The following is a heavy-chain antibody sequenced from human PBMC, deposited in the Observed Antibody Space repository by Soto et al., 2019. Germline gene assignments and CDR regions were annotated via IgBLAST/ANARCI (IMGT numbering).Heavy chain of an antibody. CDR1: GYSFTSYW. D-gene: IGHD3-22*01. CDR3: ARVYYYDSSGYTYYYYGMDV. Sequence: PGESLKISCKGSGYSFTSYWIGWVRQMPGKGLEWMGIIYPGDSDTRYSPSFQGQVTISADKSISTAYLQWSSLKASETAMYYCARVYYYDSSGYTYYYYGMDVWGQGTKVTVYS. J-gene: IGHJ6*02. V-gene: IGHV5-51*01. CDR2: IYPGDSDT.